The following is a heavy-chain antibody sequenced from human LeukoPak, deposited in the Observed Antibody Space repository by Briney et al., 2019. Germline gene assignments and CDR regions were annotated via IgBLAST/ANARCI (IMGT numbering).Heavy chain of an antibody. Sequence: ASVKVSCXASGYTFTGYYMHWVRQAPGQGLEWMGWINPNSGGTNYAQKFQGRVTMTRDTSISTAYMELSRLRSDDTAVYYCARDQSISSSWYWDFQHWGQGTLVTVSS. CDR2: INPNSGGT. CDR3: ARDQSISSSWYWDFQH. J-gene: IGHJ1*01. V-gene: IGHV1-2*02. D-gene: IGHD6-13*01. CDR1: GYTFTGYY.